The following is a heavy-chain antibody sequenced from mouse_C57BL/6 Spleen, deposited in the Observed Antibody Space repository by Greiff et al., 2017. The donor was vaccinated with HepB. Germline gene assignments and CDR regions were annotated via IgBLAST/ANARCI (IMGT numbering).Heavy chain of an antibody. D-gene: IGHD1-1*01. J-gene: IGHJ3*01. CDR3: ARDDYYGSSYVFAY. CDR1: GYSITSGYD. CDR2: ISYSGST. V-gene: IGHV3-1*01. Sequence: EVKLEESGPGMVKPSQSLSLTCTVTGYSITSGYDWHWIRHFPGNKLEWMGYISYSGSTNYNPSLKSRISITHDTSKNHFFLKLNSVTTEDTATYYCARDDYYGSSYVFAYWGQGTLVTVSA.